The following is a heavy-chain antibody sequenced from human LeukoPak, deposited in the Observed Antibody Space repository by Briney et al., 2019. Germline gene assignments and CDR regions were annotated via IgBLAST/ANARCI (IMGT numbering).Heavy chain of an antibody. CDR1: GYTFTYRY. D-gene: IGHD1-26*01. CDR2: ITPFNGNT. Sequence: GASVKVSCKASGYTFTYRYLHWVRQAPGQALEWMGWITPFNGNTNYAQKFQDRVTITRDRSMSTAYMELSSLRSEDTAVYYCARETGATSAFDIWGQGTMVTVSS. J-gene: IGHJ3*02. CDR3: ARETGATSAFDI. V-gene: IGHV1-45*02.